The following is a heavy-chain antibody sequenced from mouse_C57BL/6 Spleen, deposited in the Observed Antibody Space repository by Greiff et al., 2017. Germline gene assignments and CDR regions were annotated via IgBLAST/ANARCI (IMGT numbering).Heavy chain of an antibody. CDR2: INYDGSST. CDR3: ASYDDYDGFAY. J-gene: IGHJ3*01. Sequence: EVQLVESEGGLVQPGSSMKLSCTASGFTFSDYYMALVRQVPEKGLEWVANINYDGSSTYYLDSLKSRFIISRDNAKNILYLQMSSLKSEDTATYYCASYDDYDGFAYWGQGTLVTGSA. V-gene: IGHV5-16*01. CDR1: GFTFSDYY. D-gene: IGHD2-4*01.